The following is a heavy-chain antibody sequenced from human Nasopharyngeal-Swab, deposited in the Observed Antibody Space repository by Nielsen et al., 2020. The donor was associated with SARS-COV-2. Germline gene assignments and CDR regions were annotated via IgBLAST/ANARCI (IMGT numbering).Heavy chain of an antibody. CDR1: GFTFSSYG. J-gene: IGHJ6*02. CDR2: ISYDGSNK. D-gene: IGHD5-24*01. Sequence: GESLKISCAASGFTFSSYGMHWVRQAPGKGLEWVAVISYDGSNKYYADSVKGRFTISRDNSKNTLYLQMNSLRAEDTAVYYCVKGSWLQLNYYYGMDVWGQGTTVTVSS. CDR3: VKGSWLQLNYYYGMDV. V-gene: IGHV3-30*18.